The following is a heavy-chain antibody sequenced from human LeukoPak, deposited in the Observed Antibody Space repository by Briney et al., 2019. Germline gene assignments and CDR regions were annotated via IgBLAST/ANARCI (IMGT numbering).Heavy chain of an antibody. CDR1: GFTFSSYN. D-gene: IGHD3-10*02. V-gene: IGHV3-21*01. Sequence: GGSLRLSCAASGFTFSSYNMNWVRQAPGKGLEWVSSITSTGSYTFYADSVKGRFTISRDNAKNSLYLQMNSLRAEDTAVYYCAELGITMIGGVWGKGTTVTISS. CDR3: AELGITMIGGV. J-gene: IGHJ6*04. CDR2: ITSTGSYT.